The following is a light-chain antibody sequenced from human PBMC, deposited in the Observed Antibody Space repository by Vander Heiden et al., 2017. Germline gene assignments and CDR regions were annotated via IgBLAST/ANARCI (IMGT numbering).Light chain of an antibody. CDR3: QQLNNFPVT. V-gene: IGKV1-9*01. CDR1: QGISTY. Sequence: QLTQSPSSLSASMGDRVTITCRASQGISTYLAWYQQKPGKAPKLLIYDASTLHSGVPSRFSGSGSGTGFTLTISSLQPEEFATYYCQQLNNFPVTFGGGTRVEV. CDR2: DAS. J-gene: IGKJ4*01.